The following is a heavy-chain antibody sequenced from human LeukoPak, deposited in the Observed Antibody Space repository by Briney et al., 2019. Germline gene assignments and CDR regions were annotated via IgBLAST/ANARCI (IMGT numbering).Heavy chain of an antibody. CDR3: SRGSGWSCYPYGDFVLCPYHYYGMDG. V-gene: IGHV3-30-3*01. CDR1: GFTFSSYA. D-gene: IGHD4-17*01. J-gene: IGHJ6*02. Sequence: GGSLRLSCAASGFTFSSYAMHWVRQAPGKGLEWVAVISYDGSNKYYADSVKGRFTISRDNSKNTLYLQMNSLRAEDTAVYYCSRGSGWSCYPYGDFVLCPYHYYGMDGWGQGTTVTVSS. CDR2: ISYDGSNK.